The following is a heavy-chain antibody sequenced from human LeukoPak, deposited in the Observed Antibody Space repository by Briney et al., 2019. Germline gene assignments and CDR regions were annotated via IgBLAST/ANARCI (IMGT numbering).Heavy chain of an antibody. CDR2: ISSSSSNI. J-gene: IGHJ4*02. Sequence: GGSLRLSCAPSASTFSSYSMNWVRQAPGNGLEWVASISSSSSNISYADSVKGRFTISRDNAKNSLYLQMNSLRAEDTAVYYCARSRIPGTFDYWGQGTLVTVSS. CDR1: ASTFSSYS. V-gene: IGHV3-21*01. CDR3: ARSRIPGTFDY.